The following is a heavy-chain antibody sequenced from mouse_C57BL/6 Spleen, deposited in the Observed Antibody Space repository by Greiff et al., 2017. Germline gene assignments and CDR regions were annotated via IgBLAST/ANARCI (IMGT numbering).Heavy chain of an antibody. CDR1: GYAFSSSW. V-gene: IGHV1-82*01. J-gene: IGHJ2*01. Sequence: QVQLKESGPELVKPGASVKISCKASGYAFSSSWLNWVKQRPGKGLEWIGRIYPGDGDTNYNGKFKGKATLTADKSSSTAYMQLSSLTSEDSSVYFCARKNHYGSFDYWGQGTTLTVSS. D-gene: IGHD1-1*01. CDR2: IYPGDGDT. CDR3: ARKNHYGSFDY.